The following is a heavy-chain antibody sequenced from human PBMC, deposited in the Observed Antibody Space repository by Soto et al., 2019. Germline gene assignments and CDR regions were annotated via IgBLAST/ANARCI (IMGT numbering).Heavy chain of an antibody. CDR3: AKDLLAPGDY. V-gene: IGHV3-23*01. Sequence: SKRLSYAASGFNISNYSMSLIRQAPGKGLEWVSAISGSGGSTYYADSVKGRFTISRDNSKNTLYLQMNSLRAEDTAVYYCAKDLLAPGDYWGQGTLVTVSS. CDR2: ISGSGGST. CDR1: GFNISNYS. J-gene: IGHJ4*02. D-gene: IGHD3-3*01.